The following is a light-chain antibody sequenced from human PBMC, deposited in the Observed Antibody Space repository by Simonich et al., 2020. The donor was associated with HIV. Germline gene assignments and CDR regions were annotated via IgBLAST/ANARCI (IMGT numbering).Light chain of an antibody. CDR2: DAS. Sequence: EIVLTQSPATLSLSPGERATLSCRASQSVSSYLALYQQKPGQSPRLLIYDASNRATGIPARFSGSGSGTDFTLTISSLEPEDFAVYYCQEYNNWPPWTFGQGTKVEIK. CDR1: QSVSSY. V-gene: IGKV3-11*01. J-gene: IGKJ1*01. CDR3: QEYNNWPPWT.